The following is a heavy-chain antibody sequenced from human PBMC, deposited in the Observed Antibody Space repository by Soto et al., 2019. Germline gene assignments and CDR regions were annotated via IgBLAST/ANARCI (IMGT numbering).Heavy chain of an antibody. J-gene: IGHJ4*02. V-gene: IGHV3-74*01. D-gene: IGHD3-3*01. Sequence: EVQLVESGGGSVQPGGSLRLSCAASGFTFSSYWVHWVRQVPGKGLVWLSRINTDGTRTSYADSVKGRFAISRDNAKNTVYLPINRLRVEGSAAYYCARGGFGSFLLDYWGQGTLVSVSS. CDR1: GFTFSSYW. CDR3: ARGGFGSFLLDY. CDR2: INTDGTRT.